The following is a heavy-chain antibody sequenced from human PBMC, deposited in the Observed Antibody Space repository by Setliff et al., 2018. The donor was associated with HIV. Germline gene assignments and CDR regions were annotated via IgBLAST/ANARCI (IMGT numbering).Heavy chain of an antibody. CDR3: AKDPQQWLATGEYYFDY. D-gene: IGHD6-19*01. J-gene: IGHJ4*02. CDR1: GGSISSGGYS. V-gene: IGHV4-30-2*02. CDR2: IFHSGRI. Sequence: SETLSLTCAVSGGSISSGGYSWTWIRQPPGKGLEWIAYIFHSGRIYYNPTLKSRVTMSVDRSKNTLYLQMTRLRTEDTSMYYCAKDPQQWLATGEYYFDYWGQGTLVTVSS.